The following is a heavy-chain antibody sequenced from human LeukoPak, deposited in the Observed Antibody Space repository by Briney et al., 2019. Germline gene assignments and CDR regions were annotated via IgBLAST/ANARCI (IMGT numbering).Heavy chain of an antibody. J-gene: IGHJ4*02. D-gene: IGHD3-16*01. CDR2: ISNNNNYI. CDR3: ARDIWGSGSYYFDY. Sequence: GGSLRLSFAASGFSFSSYNIDWVRQAPGKGLEWVSSISNNNNYIYYADSVKGRFTISRDNAKNSLYLQMNSLRAEDTAVYYCARDIWGSGSYYFDYWGQGTLVTVSS. CDR1: GFSFSSYN. V-gene: IGHV3-21*01.